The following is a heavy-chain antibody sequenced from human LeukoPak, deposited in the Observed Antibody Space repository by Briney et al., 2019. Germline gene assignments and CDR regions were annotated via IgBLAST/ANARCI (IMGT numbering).Heavy chain of an antibody. Sequence: GRSLRLSCAASGFTFSNYAMSWVRQAPGKGLEWVSAICCSGGHTYYADSVKGRFTISRDNSKNTLYLQMNSLRAEDRAGYYGAKEDVYGVCYYGMGVWGQGTTVTVSS. V-gene: IGHV3-23*01. CDR2: ICCSGGHT. CDR3: AKEDVYGVCYYGMGV. D-gene: IGHD4-17*01. J-gene: IGHJ6*02. CDR1: GFTFSNYA.